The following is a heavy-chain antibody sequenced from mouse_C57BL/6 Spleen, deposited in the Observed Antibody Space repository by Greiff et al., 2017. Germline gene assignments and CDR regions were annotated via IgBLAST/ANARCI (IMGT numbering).Heavy chain of an antibody. Sequence: QVQLQQPGAELVKPGASVKLSCKASGYTFTSYWMHWVKQRPGQGLEWIGMIHPNSGSTNYNEKFKSKATLTVDKSSSTAYMQLSSLTSEDSAVYYCARQYGSSFYYFDNRGQGTTLTVSS. CDR1: GYTFTSYW. CDR2: IHPNSGST. J-gene: IGHJ2*01. D-gene: IGHD1-1*01. V-gene: IGHV1-64*01. CDR3: ARQYGSSFYYFDN.